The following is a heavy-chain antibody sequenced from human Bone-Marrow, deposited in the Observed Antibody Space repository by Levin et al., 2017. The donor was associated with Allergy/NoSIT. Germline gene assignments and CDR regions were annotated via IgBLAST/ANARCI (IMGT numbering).Heavy chain of an antibody. J-gene: IGHJ4*02. CDR1: GFTFSTYA. D-gene: IGHD3-16*01. CDR3: AKDRETDLLYATSDYGTSYFDY. CDR2: ISGSGDST. V-gene: IGHV3-23*01. Sequence: PGGSLRLSCAVSGFTFSTYAMSWVRQAPGQGLEWVSAISGSGDSTYYAHAVKGRFTISRDNSKNTLYLQMNSLRADDTAVYYCAKDRETDLLYATSDYGTSYFDYWGQGTLVTVSS.